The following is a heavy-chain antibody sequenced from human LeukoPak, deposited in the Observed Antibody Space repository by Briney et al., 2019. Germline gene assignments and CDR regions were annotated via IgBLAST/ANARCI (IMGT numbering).Heavy chain of an antibody. Sequence: PGGSLRLSCAASGFTFRSYAMHWVGQAPGKGLEWVAVISYDGSNKYYADCVRGRFTISRDNSKNTLYLQMNSLTAEDTAVYYCAKDVSPFTFPLYQWGQGTLVTVSS. D-gene: IGHD2-2*01. CDR3: AKDVSPFTFPLYQ. CDR1: GFTFRSYA. J-gene: IGHJ4*02. CDR2: ISYDGSNK. V-gene: IGHV3-30*04.